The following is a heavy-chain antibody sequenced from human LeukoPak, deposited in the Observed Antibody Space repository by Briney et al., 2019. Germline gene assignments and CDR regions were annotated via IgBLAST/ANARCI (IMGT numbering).Heavy chain of an antibody. D-gene: IGHD3-10*01. CDR3: ARNLITMVRGGNWFDP. V-gene: IGHV1-18*01. CDR1: GYTFTSYG. Sequence: GASVKVSCKASGYTFTSYGISWVRQAPGQGLEWMGWISAYNGNTNYAQKLQGRVTMTTDTSTSTAYMELRSLRSDDTAVYYSARNLITMVRGGNWFDPWGQGTLVTVSS. J-gene: IGHJ5*02. CDR2: ISAYNGNT.